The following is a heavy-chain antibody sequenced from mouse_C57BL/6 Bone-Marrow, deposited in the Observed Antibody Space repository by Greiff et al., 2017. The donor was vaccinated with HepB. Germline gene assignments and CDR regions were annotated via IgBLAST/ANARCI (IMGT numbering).Heavy chain of an antibody. Sequence: EVKLVESGGGLVQSGRSLRLSCATSGFTFSDFYMEWVRQAPGKGLEWIAASRNKANDYTTEYSASVKGRFIVSRDTSQSILYLQMNALRAEDTAIYYCARDPIYYYGSSPHWYFDVWGTGTTVTVSS. D-gene: IGHD1-1*01. V-gene: IGHV7-1*01. CDR1: GFTFSDFY. CDR3: ARDPIYYYGSSPHWYFDV. CDR2: SRNKANDYTT. J-gene: IGHJ1*03.